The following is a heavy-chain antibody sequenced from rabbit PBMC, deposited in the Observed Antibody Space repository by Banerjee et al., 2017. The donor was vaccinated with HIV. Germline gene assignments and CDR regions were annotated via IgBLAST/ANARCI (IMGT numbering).Heavy chain of an antibody. CDR2: IDPVFGSA. V-gene: IGHV1S7*01. CDR3: ARGGGL. CDR1: GFDFTSYY. Sequence: QLKESGGGLVQPGGSLKLSCKASGFDFTSYYMSWVRQAPGKGLEWIEYIDPVFGSAYYASWVNGRFSISRENTQNTVSLQLNSLTAADTATYFCARGGGLWGQGTLVTVS. J-gene: IGHJ3*01.